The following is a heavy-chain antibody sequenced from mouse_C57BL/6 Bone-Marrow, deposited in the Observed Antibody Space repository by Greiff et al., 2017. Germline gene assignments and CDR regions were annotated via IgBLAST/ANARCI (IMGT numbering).Heavy chain of an antibody. CDR3: ARETFDGGFAY. V-gene: IGHV5-16*01. J-gene: IGHJ3*01. CDR2: INYDGSST. CDR1: GFTFSDYY. Sequence: DVKLVESEGGLVQPGSSMKLSCTASGFTFSDYYMAWVRQVPEKGLEWVANINYDGSSTYYLDSLKSRFIISRDNAKNILYQQMSSLKSEDTATYYCARETFDGGFAYWGQGTLVTVSA.